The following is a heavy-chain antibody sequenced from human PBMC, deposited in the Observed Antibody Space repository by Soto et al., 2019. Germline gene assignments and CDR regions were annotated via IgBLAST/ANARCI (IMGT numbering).Heavy chain of an antibody. CDR3: ARAQGGYSGSYSFDY. CDR2: INAGNGNT. Sequence: ASVKVSCKASGYTFTSYAMHWVRQAPGQRLEWMGWINAGNGNTKYSQKFQGRVTITRDTSASTAYMELSSLTSEDTAVYYCARAQGGYSGSYSFDYWGQGPLVTV. V-gene: IGHV1-3*01. J-gene: IGHJ4*02. CDR1: GYTFTSYA. D-gene: IGHD1-26*01.